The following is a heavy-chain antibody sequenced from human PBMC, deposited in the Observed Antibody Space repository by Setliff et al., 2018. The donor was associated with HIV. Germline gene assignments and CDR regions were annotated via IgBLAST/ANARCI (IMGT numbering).Heavy chain of an antibody. V-gene: IGHV1-69*13. Sequence: SVKVSCKTSGGTFSIFSITWVRQAPGQGLEWMGGIIPIFGTAHYAQKFQGRVTITADESTSTAYMELSSLRSEDTAVYYCARGGEGMALYPDYWGQGTLVTVSS. CDR3: ARGGEGMALYPDY. CDR1: GGTFSIFS. J-gene: IGHJ4*02. CDR2: IIPIFGTA. D-gene: IGHD1-26*01.